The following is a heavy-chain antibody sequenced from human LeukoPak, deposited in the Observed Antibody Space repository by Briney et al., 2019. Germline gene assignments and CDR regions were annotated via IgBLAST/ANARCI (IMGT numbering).Heavy chain of an antibody. CDR3: ARASQQLAADFDY. CDR2: IYYSGST. V-gene: IGHV4-28*06. J-gene: IGHJ4*02. Sequence: PSDTLSFTCAVSGYSISSSNWWGWIRQPPGKGLEWIGYIYYSGSTNYNPSLKSRVTMSVDTSKNQFSLKLSSVTALDTAVYYCARASQQLAADFDYWGQGTLVTVSS. D-gene: IGHD6-6*01. CDR1: GYSISSSNW.